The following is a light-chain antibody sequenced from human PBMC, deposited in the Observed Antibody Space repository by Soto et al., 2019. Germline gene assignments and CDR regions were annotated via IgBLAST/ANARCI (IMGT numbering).Light chain of an antibody. CDR1: QNVRSN. Sequence: EIVMTQSPATLSVSPGERATLSCRASQNVRSNLAWYHQKPGQAPRLLISDASTRATGIPARFSGSGSGTEFTLTITSLQSEDFAVSYCQQYDNWPLSFGGGTRVEIK. J-gene: IGKJ4*01. CDR2: DAS. V-gene: IGKV3-15*01. CDR3: QQYDNWPLS.